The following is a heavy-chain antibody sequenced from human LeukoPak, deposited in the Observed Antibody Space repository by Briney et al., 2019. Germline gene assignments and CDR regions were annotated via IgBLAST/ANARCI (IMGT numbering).Heavy chain of an antibody. CDR2: ISYDGSNK. D-gene: IGHD3-22*01. J-gene: IGHJ4*02. CDR1: GFTFSSYG. CDR3: AKDGGGSGYN. Sequence: GRSLRLSCAASGFTFSSYGMHWVRQAPGKGLEWVAVISYDGSNKYYADSVKGRLTISRDNSKNTLYLQMNSLRAEDTAVYYCAKDGGGSGYNWGQGTLVTVSS. V-gene: IGHV3-30*18.